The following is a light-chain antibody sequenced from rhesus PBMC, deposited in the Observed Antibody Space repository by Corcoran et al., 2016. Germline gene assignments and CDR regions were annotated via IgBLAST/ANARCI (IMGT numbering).Light chain of an antibody. Sequence: DIQMTQSPSSLSASVGDTVTITCRASQGISSWLAWYQQKPGKAPKLLVYKASSLQRGVPLRFSGSGYGTDCSLTISSLQSEDFATYYCQQYYSRPYSFGQGTKVESK. CDR1: QGISSW. CDR3: QQYYSRPYS. J-gene: IGKJ2*01. V-gene: IGKV1-22*01. CDR2: KAS.